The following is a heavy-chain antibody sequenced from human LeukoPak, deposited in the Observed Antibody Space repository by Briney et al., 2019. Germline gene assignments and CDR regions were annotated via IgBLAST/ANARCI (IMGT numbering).Heavy chain of an antibody. CDR1: GGSFSGYY. J-gene: IGHJ5*02. Sequence: PSETLSLTCAVYGGSFSGYYWSWIRQPPGKGLEWIGEINHSGSTNYNPSLKSRVTISVDTSKNQFSLKLSSVTAADTVVYYCARRDYGSGSYYIQFDNWFDPWGQGTLATVSS. D-gene: IGHD3-10*01. CDR3: ARRDYGSGSYYIQFDNWFDP. V-gene: IGHV4-34*01. CDR2: INHSGST.